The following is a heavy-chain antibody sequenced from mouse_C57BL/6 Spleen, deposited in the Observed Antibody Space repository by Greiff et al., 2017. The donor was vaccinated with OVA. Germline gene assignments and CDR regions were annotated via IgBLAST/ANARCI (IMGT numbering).Heavy chain of an antibody. CDR1: GYAFSSSW. V-gene: IGHV1-82*01. CDR3: ARIEYYYGSSLFDY. D-gene: IGHD1-1*01. J-gene: IGHJ2*01. Sequence: QVQLQQSGPELVKPGASVKISCKASGYAFSSSWMNWVKQRPGKGLEWIGRIYPGDGDTNYNGKFKGKATLTADKSSSTAYMQLSSLTSEDSAVYFCARIEYYYGSSLFDYWGQGTTLTVSS. CDR2: IYPGDGDT.